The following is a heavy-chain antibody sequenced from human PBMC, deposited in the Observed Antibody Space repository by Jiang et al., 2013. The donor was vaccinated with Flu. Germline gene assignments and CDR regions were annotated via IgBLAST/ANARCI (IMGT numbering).Heavy chain of an antibody. J-gene: IGHJ4*02. CDR3: ARDPPAPSCSGGSCYSRGRGDFDY. CDR1: GYTFTSYA. CDR2: INTNTGNP. V-gene: IGHV7-4-1*02. D-gene: IGHD2-15*01. Sequence: LKKPGASVKVSCKASGYTFTSYAMNWVRQAPGQGLEWMGWINTNTGNPTYAQGFTGRFVFSLDTSVSTAYLQISSLKAEDTAVYYCARDPPAPSCSGGSCYSRGRGDFDYWGQGTLVTVSS.